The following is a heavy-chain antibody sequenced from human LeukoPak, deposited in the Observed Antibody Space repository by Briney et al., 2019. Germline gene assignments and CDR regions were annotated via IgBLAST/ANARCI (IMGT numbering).Heavy chain of an antibody. V-gene: IGHV3-9*03. J-gene: IGHJ3*02. CDR3: AKAVVATTTSAFDI. Sequence: PGRSLRLSCAASGFTFDDYAMHWVRQAPGKGLEWVSGISWISGSIGYAASVKVRFTISRDNAKNSLYLQMNSLRAEDMALYYCAKAVVATTTSAFDIWGQGTMVTVSS. CDR2: ISWISGSI. D-gene: IGHD5-12*01. CDR1: GFTFDDYA.